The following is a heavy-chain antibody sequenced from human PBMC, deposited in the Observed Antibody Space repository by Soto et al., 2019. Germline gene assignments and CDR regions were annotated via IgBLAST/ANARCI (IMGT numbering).Heavy chain of an antibody. Sequence: ASVKVSCKASGYTFTGYYMHWVRQAPGQGLEWMGWINPNSGGTNYAQKFQGRVTMTRDTSISTAYMELSRLRSDDTAVYYCARDHGDDFWSGPYYYYYGLDVWGQGATVTVSS. D-gene: IGHD3-3*01. CDR3: ARDHGDDFWSGPYYYYYGLDV. J-gene: IGHJ6*02. CDR1: GYTFTGYY. V-gene: IGHV1-2*02. CDR2: INPNSGGT.